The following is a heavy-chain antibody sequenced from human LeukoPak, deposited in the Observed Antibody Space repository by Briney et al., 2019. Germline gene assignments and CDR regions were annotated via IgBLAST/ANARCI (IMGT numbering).Heavy chain of an antibody. Sequence: ASVKVSCKASGYTFTGYYMHWVRQAPGQGLEWMGRINPNSGGTNYAQKFQGRVTMTTDTSTSTAYMELRSLRSDDAAVYYCARDPLGVLWFGELLYRNFDYWGQGTLVTVSS. CDR2: INPNSGGT. J-gene: IGHJ4*02. V-gene: IGHV1-2*06. CDR1: GYTFTGYY. D-gene: IGHD3-10*01. CDR3: ARDPLGVLWFGELLYRNFDY.